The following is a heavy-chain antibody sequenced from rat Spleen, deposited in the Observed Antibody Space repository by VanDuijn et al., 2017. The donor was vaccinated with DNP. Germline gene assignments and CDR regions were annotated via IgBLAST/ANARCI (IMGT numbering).Heavy chain of an antibody. V-gene: IGHV4-2*01. CDR3: AKGPNYGGYSDYFDY. CDR1: GFNFNDYW. CDR2: IKKDSSTI. J-gene: IGHJ2*01. Sequence: EVKLVESGGGLVRPGGSLKLSCAASGFNFNDYWMGWVRQAPGKGLEWIGQIKKDSSTINYTPSLKDKFTISRDNAQNTLYLQMNKLGSEDTATYYCAKGPNYGGYSDYFDYWGQGVMVTVSS. D-gene: IGHD1-11*01.